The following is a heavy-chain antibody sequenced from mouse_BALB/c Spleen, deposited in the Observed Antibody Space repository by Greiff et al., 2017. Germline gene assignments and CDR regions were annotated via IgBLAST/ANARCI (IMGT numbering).Heavy chain of an antibody. CDR2: ILPGSGST. V-gene: IGHV1-9*01. J-gene: IGHJ4*01. CDR1: GYTFSSYW. CDR3: ARWITAAHYAMDY. Sequence: QVQLQQSGAELMKPGASVKISCKATGYTFSSYWIEWVKQRPGHGLEWIGEILPGSGSTNYNEKFKGKATFTADTSSNTAYMQLSSLTSEDSAVYYCARWITAAHYAMDYWGQGTSVTVSS. D-gene: IGHD1-2*01.